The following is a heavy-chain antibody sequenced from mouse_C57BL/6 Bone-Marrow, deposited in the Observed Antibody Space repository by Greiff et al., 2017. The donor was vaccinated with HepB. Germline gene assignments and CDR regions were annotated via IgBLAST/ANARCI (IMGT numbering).Heavy chain of an antibody. CDR3: ARYYGSSLFAY. CDR2: INPNNGGT. J-gene: IGHJ2*01. Sequence: VQLQQSGPELVKPGASVKMSCTASGYTFTDYNMYWVKQSHGKSLEWIGYINPNNGGTSYNQKFKGKATLTVNTSSSTAYMELRSLTSEDSAVYYCARYYGSSLFAYWGQGTTLTVSS. V-gene: IGHV1-22*01. D-gene: IGHD1-1*01. CDR1: GYTFTDYN.